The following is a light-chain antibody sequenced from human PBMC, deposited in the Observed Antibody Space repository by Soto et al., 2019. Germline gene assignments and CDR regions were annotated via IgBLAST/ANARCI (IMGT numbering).Light chain of an antibody. V-gene: IGKV1-5*03. J-gene: IGKJ2*01. Sequence: DIQMTQSPSTLSASVGDRVTITCRASQSISSWLAWYQQKPGKAPKLLIYKASSLESGVPSRFSGSGSGTEFTLTISSLQPDDFATYYCQQYNSYSFRQGTKLEIK. CDR3: QQYNSYS. CDR2: KAS. CDR1: QSISSW.